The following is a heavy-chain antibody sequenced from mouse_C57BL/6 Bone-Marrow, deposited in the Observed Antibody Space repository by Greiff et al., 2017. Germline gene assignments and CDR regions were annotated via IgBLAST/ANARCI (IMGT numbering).Heavy chain of an antibody. D-gene: IGHD4-1*01. V-gene: IGHV5-4*01. CDR2: ISDGGSYT. CDR1: GFTFSSYA. J-gene: IGHJ2*01. Sequence: EVQRVESGGGLVKPGGSLKLSCAASGFTFSSYAMPWVRQTPEKRLEWVATISDGGSYTYYPDNVKGRFTISRDNAKNNLYLQMSHLKSEDTAMYYCERDTGTRYYDYWGQGATLTVSS. CDR3: ERDTGTRYYDY.